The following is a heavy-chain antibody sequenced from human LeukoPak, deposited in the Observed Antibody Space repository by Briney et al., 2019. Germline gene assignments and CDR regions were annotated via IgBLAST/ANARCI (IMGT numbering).Heavy chain of an antibody. CDR3: ARDPTNWIDY. J-gene: IGHJ4*02. CDR2: INPSGGST. D-gene: IGHD1-1*01. V-gene: IGHV1-46*01. CDR1: GYTFTSYY. Sequence: ASVKVSCKASGYTFTSYYMHWVRQAPGQGLEWMGIINPSGGSTSYAQKFQGRVTMTRDTSSSTAYMELRRLTSDDTAVYYCARDPTNWIDYWGQGTLVTVSS.